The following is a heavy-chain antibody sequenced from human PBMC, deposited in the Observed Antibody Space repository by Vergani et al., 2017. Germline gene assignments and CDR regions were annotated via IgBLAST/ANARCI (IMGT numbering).Heavy chain of an antibody. CDR1: GASIRSSNYY. Sequence: QLQLQESGPGLVKPSATLSLTCSVSGASIRSSNYYWGWIRQPPGKGLGWIASIYYSGSTYYNPSLKSRVTISVDTSKNQFSLKLSSVTAADTAVYFRARHSTVEWLVKLGWIDPWGQGILVTVSS. J-gene: IGHJ5*02. V-gene: IGHV4-39*01. CDR3: ARHSTVEWLVKLGWIDP. D-gene: IGHD6-19*01. CDR2: IYYSGST.